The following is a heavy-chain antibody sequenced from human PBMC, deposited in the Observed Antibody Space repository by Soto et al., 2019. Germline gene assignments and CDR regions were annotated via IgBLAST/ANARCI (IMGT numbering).Heavy chain of an antibody. V-gene: IGHV1-69*01. CDR2: IIPIFGTA. J-gene: IGHJ4*02. D-gene: IGHD3-22*01. Sequence: QVQLVQSGAEVKKPGSSVKVSCKASGGTFSSYAISWVRQAPGQGLEWMGGIIPIFGTANYAQKFQGRVTNNADRSKSKAYMELSSLRSEETAGYLCARGYYDSALDYWGPGTLVTVPS. CDR1: GGTFSSYA. CDR3: ARGYYDSALDY.